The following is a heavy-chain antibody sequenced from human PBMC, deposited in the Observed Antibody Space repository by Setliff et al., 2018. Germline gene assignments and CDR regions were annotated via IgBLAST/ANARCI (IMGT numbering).Heavy chain of an antibody. J-gene: IGHJ4*02. V-gene: IGHV2-5*02. CDR1: GFSLSTDGVS. CDR3: AHILVVVTATGYYFDY. CDR2: IYWDDDK. Sequence: SGPTLVNPTQTLTLTCTFSGFSLSTDGVSVGWIRQPPGKALEWLALIYWDDDKRYSPSLKSRLTITKDTSKNQVALIMTNMDPVDTATYFCAHILVVVTATGYYFDYWGQGALVTASS. D-gene: IGHD2-21*02.